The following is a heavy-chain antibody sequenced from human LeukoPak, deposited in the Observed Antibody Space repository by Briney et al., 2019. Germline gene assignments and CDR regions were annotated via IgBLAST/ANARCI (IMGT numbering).Heavy chain of an antibody. D-gene: IGHD6-13*01. CDR2: IYYSGST. Sequence: SETLSLTCTVSGGSISSYYWSWIRQPPGKGLEWIGYIYYSGSTYYNPSLKSRVTISVDTSKNQFSLKLSSVTAADTAVYYCARIPYSSSWYGGSKYYFDYWGQGTLVTVSS. CDR3: ARIPYSSSWYGGSKYYFDY. V-gene: IGHV4-59*01. J-gene: IGHJ4*02. CDR1: GGSISSYY.